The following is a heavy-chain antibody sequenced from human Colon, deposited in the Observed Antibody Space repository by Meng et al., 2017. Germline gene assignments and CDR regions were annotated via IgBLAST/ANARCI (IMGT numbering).Heavy chain of an antibody. CDR2: ISNSGTST. CDR3: AKGRTSDY. Sequence: QVPLVESGGGVVQPGTSLRLSCVVSGHTFRDYGMHWVRQAPGKGLEWVSAISNSGTSTYDADSVKGRFTISRDNSRNTLYLQMNSLRAEDTAVYYCAKGRTSDYWGQGTLVTVSS. J-gene: IGHJ4*02. D-gene: IGHD3/OR15-3a*01. CDR1: GHTFRDYG. V-gene: IGHV3-NL1*01.